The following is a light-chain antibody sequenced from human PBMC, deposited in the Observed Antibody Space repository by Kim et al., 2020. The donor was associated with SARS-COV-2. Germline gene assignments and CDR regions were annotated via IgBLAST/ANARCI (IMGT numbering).Light chain of an antibody. J-gene: IGKJ1*01. CDR2: AAS. Sequence: DIQMTQSPSSLSASVGSRVTITCRAGQDINNDLAWYQQRPGKVPKLLIFAASTLQSGVPSRFSGSGSGTDFTLTISSLQPEDVATYYCLKYKGGPRTFGQGTKVEIK. V-gene: IGKV1-27*01. CDR1: QDINND. CDR3: LKYKGGPRT.